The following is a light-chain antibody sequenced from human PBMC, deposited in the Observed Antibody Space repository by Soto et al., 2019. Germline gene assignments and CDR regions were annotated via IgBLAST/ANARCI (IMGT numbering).Light chain of an antibody. CDR1: SSNIGINS. CDR2: SYN. Sequence: QSVLTQPPSASGTPGQRVTISCSGSSSNIGINSVYWYRQLPGTAPKLLIHSYNQRPSGVPDRFSGSKSGTSASLAISGLRSEDEADYYCAAWDDSVSGRMFGGGTKLTVL. V-gene: IGLV1-47*02. J-gene: IGLJ3*02. CDR3: AAWDDSVSGRM.